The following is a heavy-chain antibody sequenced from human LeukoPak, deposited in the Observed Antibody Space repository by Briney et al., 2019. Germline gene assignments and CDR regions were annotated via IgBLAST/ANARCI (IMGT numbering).Heavy chain of an antibody. CDR2: ISSSSSYI. J-gene: IGHJ3*02. V-gene: IGHV3-21*01. D-gene: IGHD1-26*01. Sequence: AGGSLRLSCAASGFTFSSYSMNWVRQAPGKGLEWVSSISSSSSYIYYADSVKGRFTISRDNAKNSLYLQMNSLRAEDTAVYYCARVKWELPSRMGYAFDIWGQGTMVTVSS. CDR1: GFTFSSYS. CDR3: ARVKWELPSRMGYAFDI.